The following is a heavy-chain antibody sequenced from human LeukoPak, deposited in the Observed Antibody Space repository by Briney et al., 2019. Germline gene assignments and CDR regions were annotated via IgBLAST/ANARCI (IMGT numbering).Heavy chain of an antibody. Sequence: PSETLSLTCAVSGASISSGSYYWSWIRQPAGKGLEWIGRIYTSGSTNYNPSLKSRVTISVDTSKNQFSLKLSSVTAADTAVYYCARGMQEITIFGVVPNYFDYWGQGTLVTVSS. V-gene: IGHV4-61*02. CDR3: ARGMQEITIFGVVPNYFDY. CDR2: IYTSGST. CDR1: GASISSGSYY. D-gene: IGHD3-3*01. J-gene: IGHJ4*02.